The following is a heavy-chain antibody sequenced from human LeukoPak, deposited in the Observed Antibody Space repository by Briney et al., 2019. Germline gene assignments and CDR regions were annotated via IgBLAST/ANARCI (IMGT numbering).Heavy chain of an antibody. CDR2: IIPIFGTA. J-gene: IGHJ4*02. D-gene: IGHD5-18*01. CDR1: GGTFSSYA. CDR3: AGGYSYGLRLDY. V-gene: IGHV1-69*06. Sequence: SVKVSCKASGGTFSSYAISWVRQAPGQGLEWMGGIIPIFGTANYAQKFQGRVTITADKSTSTAYMELSSLRSEDTAVYYCAGGYSYGLRLDYWGQGTLVTVSP.